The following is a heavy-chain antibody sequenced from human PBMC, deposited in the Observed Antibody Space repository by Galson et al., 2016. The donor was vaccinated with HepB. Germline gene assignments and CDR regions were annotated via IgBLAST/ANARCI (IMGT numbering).Heavy chain of an antibody. CDR3: ARGHDYGGNNDY. CDR1: GYTFTNYG. V-gene: IGHV1-18*01. CDR2: ISAYIGNT. J-gene: IGHJ4*02. Sequence: SVKVSCKASGYTFTNYGISWVRQAPGQGLEWMGWISAYIGNTNYVQKFQGRVSMTIERSTSTAYMALRSLRSDDTAVYYCARGHDYGGNNDYWGQGTLVTVSS. D-gene: IGHD4-23*01.